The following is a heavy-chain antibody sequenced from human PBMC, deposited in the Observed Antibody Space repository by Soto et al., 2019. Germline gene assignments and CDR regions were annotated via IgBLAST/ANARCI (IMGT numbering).Heavy chain of an antibody. CDR2: ISYDGSNK. CDR1: GFTFSSYA. CDR3: ARGYSSSWYEYYYYYYGMDV. J-gene: IGHJ6*02. D-gene: IGHD6-13*01. V-gene: IGHV3-30-3*01. Sequence: PGGSLRLSCAASGFTFSSYAMHWVRQAPGKGLEWVAVISYDGSNKYYADSVKGRFTISRDNSKNTLYLQMNSLRAEDTAVYYCARGYSSSWYEYYYYYYGMDVWGQGTTVTVSS.